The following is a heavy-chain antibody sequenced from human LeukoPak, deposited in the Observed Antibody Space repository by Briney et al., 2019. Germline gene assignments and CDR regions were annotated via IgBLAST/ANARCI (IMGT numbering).Heavy chain of an antibody. J-gene: IGHJ6*02. CDR1: GFTFSTYA. CDR3: AKAGDSSNWYRKHYYYYYGMDV. Sequence: GGSLRLSCAASGFTFSTYAVNWVRQAPGKGLEWVSTISGSGDSTYYADSVKGRFTISRDNSKNTLYLQMNSLRAEDTAVYYCAKAGDSSNWYRKHYYYYYGMDVWGQGTTVTVSS. V-gene: IGHV3-23*01. CDR2: ISGSGDST. D-gene: IGHD6-13*01.